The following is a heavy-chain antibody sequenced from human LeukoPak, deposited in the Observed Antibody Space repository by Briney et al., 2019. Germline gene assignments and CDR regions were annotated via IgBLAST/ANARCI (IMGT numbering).Heavy chain of an antibody. CDR1: GFTFNNYD. CDR2: ISNTGSTI. Sequence: GGSLRLSCAASGFTFNNYDMNWVRQAPGKGLEWVSYISNTGSTIYYADSVKGRFTISRDNAKNSLYLQMNSLRAEDTAVYYCARHPTIFGVVRTYYYYYGMDVWGQGTTVTVSS. V-gene: IGHV3-48*03. D-gene: IGHD3-3*01. CDR3: ARHPTIFGVVRTYYYYYGMDV. J-gene: IGHJ6*02.